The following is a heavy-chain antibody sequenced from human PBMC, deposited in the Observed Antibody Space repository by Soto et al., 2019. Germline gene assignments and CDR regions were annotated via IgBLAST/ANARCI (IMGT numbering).Heavy chain of an antibody. CDR3: TKVRGDPV. J-gene: IGHJ6*04. CDR2: ISAGRST. Sequence: EVQVLEPGGDLVQPGGSLRLSCAASGFTFSNYAMNWVRQAPGKGPEWVSGISAGRSTYYADSVKGRFTISRDNSKSTLFLQMDSLRAEDTALYYCTKVRGDPVWGKGTTVTVSS. V-gene: IGHV3-23*01. CDR1: GFTFSNYA. D-gene: IGHD4-17*01.